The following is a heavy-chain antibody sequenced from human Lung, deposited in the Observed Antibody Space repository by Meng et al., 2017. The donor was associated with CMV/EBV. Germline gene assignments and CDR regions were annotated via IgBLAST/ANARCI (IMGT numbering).Heavy chain of an antibody. J-gene: IGHJ5*02. V-gene: IGHV1-18*01. CDR3: ARDLPGGTKGTWLDL. D-gene: IGHD1-14*01. CDR2: ISAYNDNT. CDR1: GYTFTSNG. Sequence: QGQLVHTGAAGIRHRASVKVSCKTSGYTFTSNGISLVLQAPVQGLEWMGWISAYNDNTNYAQKLQGRVTMTTDTSTSTAYMELRSLRSDDTAVYYCARDLPGGTKGTWLDLWGQGTLVTVSS.